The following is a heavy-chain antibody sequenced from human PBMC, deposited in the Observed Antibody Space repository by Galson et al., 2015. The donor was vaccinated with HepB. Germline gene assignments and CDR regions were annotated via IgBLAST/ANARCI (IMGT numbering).Heavy chain of an antibody. CDR2: INPNSGGT. CDR1: GYTFTGYY. CDR3: ARDGGYCSGGSCYSGWFDP. V-gene: IGHV1-2*06. Sequence: SCKASGYTFTGYYMHWVRQAPGQGLEWMGRINPNSGGTNYAQKFQGRVTMTRDTSISTAYMELSRLRSDDTAVYYCARDGGYCSGGSCYSGWFDPWGQGTLVTVSS. D-gene: IGHD2-15*01. J-gene: IGHJ5*02.